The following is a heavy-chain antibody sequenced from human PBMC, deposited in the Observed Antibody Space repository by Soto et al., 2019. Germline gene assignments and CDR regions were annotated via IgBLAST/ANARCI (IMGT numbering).Heavy chain of an antibody. CDR3: AREGNLGRWIQPLDS. CDR1: GGSISSYY. V-gene: IGHV4-59*01. Sequence: SETLSLTCTVSGGSISSYYWSWIRQPPGKGLEWFGNIHYNGNTKYSPSLKSRVTMSVDTSKNHFSLKLISVTTADTAVYFCAREGNLGRWIQPLDSWGQGTLVTVSS. CDR2: IHYNGNT. J-gene: IGHJ4*02. D-gene: IGHD2-2*03.